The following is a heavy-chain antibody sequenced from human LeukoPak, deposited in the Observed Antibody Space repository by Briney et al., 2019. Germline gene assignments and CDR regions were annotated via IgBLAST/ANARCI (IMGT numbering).Heavy chain of an antibody. J-gene: IGHJ4*02. CDR2: INHSGST. D-gene: IGHD2-21*02. CDR3: ARVALPLAYCGGDCYSGGYFDY. V-gene: IGHV4-34*01. CDR1: GGSFSGYY. Sequence: SETLSLTCAVYGGSFSGYYWSWIRQPPGKGLEWIGEINHSGSTNYNPSLKSRVTISVDTSKNQFSLKLSSVTAADTAVYYCARVALPLAYCGGDCYSGGYFDYWGQGTLVTVSS.